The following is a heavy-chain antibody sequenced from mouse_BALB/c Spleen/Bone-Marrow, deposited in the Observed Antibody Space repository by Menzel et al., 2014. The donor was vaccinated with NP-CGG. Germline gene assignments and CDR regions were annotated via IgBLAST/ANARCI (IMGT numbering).Heavy chain of an antibody. Sequence: QVQLQQSGAELAKPGASVRLSCKASGYSFTTYWIHWVKQRPGQGLEWIGEINPSNGRTNYNEKFKGKATLTVDKSSSTAYMQLSSLTSEDSAVYYCARYDGPAWFAYWGQGTLVTVSA. CDR2: INPSNGRT. D-gene: IGHD2-3*01. CDR3: ARYDGPAWFAY. V-gene: IGHV1S81*02. J-gene: IGHJ3*01. CDR1: GYSFTTYW.